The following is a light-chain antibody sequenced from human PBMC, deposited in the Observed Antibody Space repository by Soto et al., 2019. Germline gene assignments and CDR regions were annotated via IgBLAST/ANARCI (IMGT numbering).Light chain of an antibody. CDR3: QQYVRSPWT. J-gene: IGKJ1*01. CDR2: DAS. CDR1: QSVSSSY. Sequence: PGERATLSCRASQSVSSSYLAWYQQKPGQAPSLLIYDASSRATGIPDRFSGGGSGTDFTLTISRLEPEDFAVYYCQQYVRSPWTFGQGTKVDI. V-gene: IGKV3-20*01.